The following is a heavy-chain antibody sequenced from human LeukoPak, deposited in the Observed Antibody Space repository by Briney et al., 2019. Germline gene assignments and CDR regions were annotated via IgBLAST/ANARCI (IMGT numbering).Heavy chain of an antibody. CDR3: AKKGAYDYGDYGGGPNFDC. Sequence: GALRLSCAASGFTFSSYAMSWVRQAPGKGLEWVSAISGSGGSTYSADSVKGRFTISKDNSKNTRYLQMNRLRAEDTAGYYRAKKGAYDYGDYGGGPNFDCWGQGTLVTVSS. D-gene: IGHD4-17*01. CDR2: ISGSGGST. CDR1: GFTFSSYA. V-gene: IGHV3-23*01. J-gene: IGHJ4*02.